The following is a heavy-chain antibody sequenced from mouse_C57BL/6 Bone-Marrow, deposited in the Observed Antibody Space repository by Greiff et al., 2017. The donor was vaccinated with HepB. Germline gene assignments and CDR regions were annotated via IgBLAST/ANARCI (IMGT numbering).Heavy chain of an antibody. V-gene: IGHV1-50*01. CDR1: GYTFTSYW. Sequence: QVQLKQPGAELVKPGASVKLSCKASGYTFTSYWMQWVKQRPGQGLEWIGEIDPSDSYTNYNQKFKGKATLTVDTSSSTAYMQLSSLTSEDSAVYYCARSPYYYGSSLFFYWGQGTLVTVSA. CDR2: IDPSDSYT. D-gene: IGHD1-1*01. CDR3: ARSPYYYGSSLFFY. J-gene: IGHJ3*01.